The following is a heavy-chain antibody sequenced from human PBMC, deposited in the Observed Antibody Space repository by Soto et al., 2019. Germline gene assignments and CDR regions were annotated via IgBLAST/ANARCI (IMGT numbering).Heavy chain of an antibody. CDR3: ARDPSPAVAYFFDY. CDR2: INAGNGNT. Sequence: QVQLVQSGAEVKKPGASVKVSCKASGYTFTNYAMHWVRQAPGQRLEWVGWINAGNGNTKYSQRFQGRVTITRDTSASIAYMELSSLRSEDTAVYYCARDPSPAVAYFFDYWGQGTLVTVSS. V-gene: IGHV1-3*01. CDR1: GYTFTNYA. D-gene: IGHD6-19*01. J-gene: IGHJ4*02.